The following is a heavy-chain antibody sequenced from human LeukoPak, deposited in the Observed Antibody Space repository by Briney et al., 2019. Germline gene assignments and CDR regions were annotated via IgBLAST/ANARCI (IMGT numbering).Heavy chain of an antibody. D-gene: IGHD3-10*01. Sequence: SQTLSLTCTVSGGSISSGGYYWSWIRQHPGTGLEWIGYIYYSGSTYYNPSLKSRVTISVDTSKNQFSLKLSSVTAADTAVYYCARVSMVRGVIITRGSWFDPWGQGTLVTVSS. CDR1: GGSISSGGYY. CDR3: ARVSMVRGVIITRGSWFDP. CDR2: IYYSGST. V-gene: IGHV4-31*03. J-gene: IGHJ5*02.